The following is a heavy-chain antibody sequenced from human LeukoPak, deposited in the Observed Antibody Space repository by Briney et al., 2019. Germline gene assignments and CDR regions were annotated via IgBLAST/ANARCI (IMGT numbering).Heavy chain of an antibody. CDR3: AREYGADSGYDWDFDY. CDR1: GRSISSYY. CDR2: IYTSGST. J-gene: IGHJ4*02. Sequence: KPSETLSLTCTVSGRSISSYYCSWIRQPAGKGLEWIGRIYTSGSTNYNPSLKSRVTMSVDTSKNQFSLKLSSVTAADTAVYYCAREYGADSGYDWDFDYWGQGTLVTVSS. D-gene: IGHD5-12*01. V-gene: IGHV4-4*07.